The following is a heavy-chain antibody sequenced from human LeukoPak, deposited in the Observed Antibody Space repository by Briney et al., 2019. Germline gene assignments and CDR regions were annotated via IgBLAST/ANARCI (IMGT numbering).Heavy chain of an antibody. CDR3: ARAEYYFDY. D-gene: IGHD3-10*01. J-gene: IGHJ4*02. CDR2: IYYSGST. CDR1: GGSISSYY. V-gene: IGHV4-59*01. Sequence: SGTLSLTCTVSGGSISSYYWSWIRQPPGKGLEWIGYIYYSGSTNYNPSLKSRVTISVDTSKNQFSLKLSSVTAADTAVYYCARAEYYFDYWGQGTLVTVSS.